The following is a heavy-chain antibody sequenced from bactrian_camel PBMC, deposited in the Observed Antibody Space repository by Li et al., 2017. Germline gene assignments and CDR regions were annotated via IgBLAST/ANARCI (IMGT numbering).Heavy chain of an antibody. J-gene: IGHJ4*01. CDR1: DYSFERYC. V-gene: IGHV3S59*01. CDR2: IAGGGAT. CDR3: AAMRDARWLCNYSNSRYFDY. Sequence: DVQLVESGGGTVQAGGSLRLTCRITDYSFERYCLGWFRQAPGKEREAVATIAGGGATTYRDSVKGRFIISRDTAKNTLYLQMNSLKPEDTAMYSCAAMRDARWLCNYSNSRYFDYWGQGTQVTVS. D-gene: IGHD4*01.